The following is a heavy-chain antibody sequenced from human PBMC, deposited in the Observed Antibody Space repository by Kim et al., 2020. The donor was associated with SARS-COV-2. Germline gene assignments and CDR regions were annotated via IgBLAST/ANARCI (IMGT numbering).Heavy chain of an antibody. J-gene: IGHJ4*02. Sequence: DSVKGRFTISRDNSKNTLYLQMNSLRAEDTAVYYCAKINPGGYDSRGGMRWGQGTLVTVSS. CDR3: AKINPGGYDSRGGMR. D-gene: IGHD5-12*01. V-gene: IGHV3-23*01.